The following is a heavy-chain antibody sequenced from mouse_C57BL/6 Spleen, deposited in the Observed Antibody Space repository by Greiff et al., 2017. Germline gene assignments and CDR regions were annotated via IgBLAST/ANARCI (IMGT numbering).Heavy chain of an antibody. CDR1: GYTFTDYN. V-gene: IGHV1-22*01. CDR2: INPNNGGT. J-gene: IGHJ4*01. CDR3: ARADYYGSSYPYCCAMDY. Sequence: EVQLQQSGPELVKPGASVKMSCKASGYTFTDYNMHWVKQSHGKSLEWIGYINPNNGGTSYNQKFKGKATLTVNKSSSTAYMELRSLTSEDSAVYYCARADYYGSSYPYCCAMDYWGPGTSVTVSS. D-gene: IGHD1-1*01.